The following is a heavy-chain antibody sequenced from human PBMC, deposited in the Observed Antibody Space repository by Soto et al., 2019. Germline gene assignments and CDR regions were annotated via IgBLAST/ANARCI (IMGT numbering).Heavy chain of an antibody. V-gene: IGHV3-23*01. D-gene: IGHD3-10*01. CDR1: GLAFRVKA. CDR3: ANRGAYYFDY. Sequence: GGSLRLSCAASGLAFRVKAMSWVRQAPGKGLEWVSAISGSGDTTFYADSVKGRFTISRDNSKNTLYLQMNSLRAEDTAVYYCANRGAYYFDYWGQGTLVTVSS. CDR2: ISGSGDTT. J-gene: IGHJ4*02.